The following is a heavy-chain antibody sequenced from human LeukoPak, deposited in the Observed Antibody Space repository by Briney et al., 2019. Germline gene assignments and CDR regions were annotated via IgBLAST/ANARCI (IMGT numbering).Heavy chain of an antibody. J-gene: IGHJ4*02. CDR2: IKQDGSEK. CDR1: GFTFSSYW. CDR3: ARDGAATEGILDY. Sequence: GGSLRLSCAASGFTFSSYWMSWVRQAPGKGPEWVANIKQDGSEKYYVDSVKGRFTISRDNAKNSLYLQMNSLRAEDTAVYYCARDGAATEGILDYWGQGTLVTVSS. D-gene: IGHD2-15*01. V-gene: IGHV3-7*01.